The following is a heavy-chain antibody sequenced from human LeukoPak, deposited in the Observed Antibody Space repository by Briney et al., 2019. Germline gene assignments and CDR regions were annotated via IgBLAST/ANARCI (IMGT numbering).Heavy chain of an antibody. CDR1: GFTFSSYA. CDR2: ISGSGGST. CDR3: ARRAGGYSHPYDY. Sequence: GGSLRLSCAASGFTFSSYAMTWVRQAPGKGLEWVSTISGSGGSTYYADSVKGRFTISRDNSKNTLFLQMNSRRAEDTAVYYCARRAGGYSHPYDYWGQGTLVTVSS. D-gene: IGHD4-23*01. V-gene: IGHV3-23*01. J-gene: IGHJ4*02.